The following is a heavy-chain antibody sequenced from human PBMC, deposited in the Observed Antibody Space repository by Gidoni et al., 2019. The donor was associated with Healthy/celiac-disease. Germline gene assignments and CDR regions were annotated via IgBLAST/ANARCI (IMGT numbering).Heavy chain of an antibody. V-gene: IGHV4-34*01. Sequence: GLEWIGEINHSGSTNYNPSLKSRVTISVDTSKNQFSLKLSSVTAADTAVYYCARGSYRTKHFDYWGQGTLVTVSS. CDR3: ARGSYRTKHFDY. J-gene: IGHJ4*02. D-gene: IGHD2-8*01. CDR2: INHSGST.